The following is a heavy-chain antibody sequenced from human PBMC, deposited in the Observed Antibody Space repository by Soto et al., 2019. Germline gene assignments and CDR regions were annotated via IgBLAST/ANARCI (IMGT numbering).Heavy chain of an antibody. J-gene: IGHJ3*02. Sequence: LSLTCTVSGGSISSGGYYWSWIRQHPGKGLEWIGYIYYSGSTYYNPSLKSRVTISVDTSKNQFSLKLSSVTAADTAVYYCAREWELRRGAFDIWGQGTMVTVSS. V-gene: IGHV4-31*03. D-gene: IGHD1-26*01. CDR3: AREWELRRGAFDI. CDR1: GGSISSGGYY. CDR2: IYYSGST.